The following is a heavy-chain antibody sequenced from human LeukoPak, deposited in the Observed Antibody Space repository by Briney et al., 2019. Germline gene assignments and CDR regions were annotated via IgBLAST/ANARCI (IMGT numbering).Heavy chain of an antibody. CDR3: ARHHIVVVPAAIGNWFDP. Sequence: SETLSLTCTVSGYSIISDYYWGWIRQPPGKGLEWIGSIYYSGSTYYNPSLKSRVTISVDTSKNQFSLKLSSVTAADTAVYYCARHHIVVVPAAIGNWFDPWGQGTLVTVSS. D-gene: IGHD2-2*01. CDR2: IYYSGST. J-gene: IGHJ5*02. CDR1: GYSIISDYY. V-gene: IGHV4-38-2*02.